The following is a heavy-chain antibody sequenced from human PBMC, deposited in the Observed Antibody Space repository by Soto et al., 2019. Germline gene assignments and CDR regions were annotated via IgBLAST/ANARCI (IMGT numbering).Heavy chain of an antibody. CDR2: IYYSGST. CDR3: VRIVVPAAKSPWFDP. J-gene: IGHJ5*02. D-gene: IGHD2-2*01. V-gene: IGHV4-31*03. Sequence: QVQLQESGPGLVKPSQTLSLTCTVSGGSISSGGYYWSWIRQHPGKGLEWIGYIYYSGSTYYNPSIMSRVNISVDTSKIQFSLKLSSVTAADTPVYCCVRIVVPAAKSPWFDPWGQGTLVTVSS. CDR1: GGSISSGGYY.